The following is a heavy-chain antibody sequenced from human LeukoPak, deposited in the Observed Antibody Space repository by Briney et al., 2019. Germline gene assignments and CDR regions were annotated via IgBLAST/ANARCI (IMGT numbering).Heavy chain of an antibody. CDR3: ARSSFDYYYGMDV. V-gene: IGHV4-4*02. J-gene: IGHJ6*02. CDR1: GGSISSSNW. CDR2: IYHSGST. Sequence: SETLSLTCAVSGGSISSSNWWSWVRQPPGKGLEWIGEIYHSGSTNYNPSLKSRVTISVDKSKNQFSLKLSSVTAADTAVYSGARSSFDYYYGMDVWGQGTTVTVSS.